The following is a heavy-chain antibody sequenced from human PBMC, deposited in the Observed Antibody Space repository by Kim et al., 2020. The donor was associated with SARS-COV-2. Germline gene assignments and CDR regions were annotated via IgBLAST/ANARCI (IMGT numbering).Heavy chain of an antibody. CDR3: ARQGGQQQPFDY. V-gene: IGHV4-39*01. CDR2: IYYSGST. Sequence: SETLSLTCTVSGGSISSSSYYWGWIRQPPGKGLEWIGSIYYSGSTYYKPSLKSRVTISVDTSKNQFSLKLSSVTAADTAVYYCARQGGQQQPFDYWGQGTLLTVSS. J-gene: IGHJ4*02. D-gene: IGHD6-13*01. CDR1: GGSISSSSYY.